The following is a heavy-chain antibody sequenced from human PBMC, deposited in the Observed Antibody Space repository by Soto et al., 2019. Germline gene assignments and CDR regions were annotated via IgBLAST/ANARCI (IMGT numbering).Heavy chain of an antibody. J-gene: IGHJ4*02. CDR1: GFTFSSYS. CDR2: ISSSSSYI. V-gene: IGHV3-21*01. CDR3: ARGEGYYDDSSGYYYFDY. D-gene: IGHD3-22*01. Sequence: GGSLRLSCAASGFTFSSYSMNWVRQAPGKGLEWVSSISSSSSYIYYADSVKGRFTISRDNAKNSLYLQMNSLRAEDTAVYYCARGEGYYDDSSGYYYFDYWGQGTLVTVSS.